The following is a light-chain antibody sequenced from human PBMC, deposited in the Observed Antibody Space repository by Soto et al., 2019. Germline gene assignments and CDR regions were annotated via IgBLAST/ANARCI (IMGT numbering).Light chain of an antibody. J-gene: IGKJ1*01. CDR3: HHYNTYST. Sequence: EIPLTQSPSSLAASVGDRLTLTCRASRNVSIYLNWYQQKPGKAPKLLIYAASSLESGVPSRFSGSGSGTEFTLTISSLQPDDFATYYCHHYNTYSTFGQGTKVDIK. CDR1: RNVSIY. V-gene: IGKV1-5*03. CDR2: AAS.